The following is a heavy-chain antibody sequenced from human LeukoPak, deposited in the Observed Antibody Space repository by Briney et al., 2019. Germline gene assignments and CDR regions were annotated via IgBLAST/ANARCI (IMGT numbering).Heavy chain of an antibody. CDR3: ARDPSLPILYSSSMYNWFDP. Sequence: SVKVSCKASGGTFSSYAISWVRQAPGQGLEWMGRIIPILGIANYAQKFQGRVTITADKSTSTAYMELSSLRSEDTAVYYCARDPSLPILYSSSMYNWFDPWGQGTLVTVSS. V-gene: IGHV1-69*04. J-gene: IGHJ5*02. D-gene: IGHD6-6*01. CDR1: GGTFSSYA. CDR2: IIPILGIA.